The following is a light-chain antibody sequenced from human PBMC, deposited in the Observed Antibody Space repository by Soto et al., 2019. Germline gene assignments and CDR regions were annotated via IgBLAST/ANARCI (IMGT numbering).Light chain of an antibody. CDR3: SSYTTGNTPVV. J-gene: IGLJ2*01. Sequence: QSALTQPASVSGSPGQSITISCTGTSSDVGGYNFVSWYQHHPGKAPKLMIYDVSNRPSGVSNRFSGSKSGNTASLTISGLQAEDEADYYCSSYTTGNTPVVFGGGTKVTVL. V-gene: IGLV2-14*03. CDR1: SSDVGGYNF. CDR2: DVS.